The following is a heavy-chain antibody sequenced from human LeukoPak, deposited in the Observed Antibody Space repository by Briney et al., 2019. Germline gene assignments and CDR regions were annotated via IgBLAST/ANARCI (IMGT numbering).Heavy chain of an antibody. CDR3: AKRLDGSGNTNFDY. V-gene: IGHV3-9*01. Sequence: PGGSLRLSCAASGFTFDDYAMHWVRQAPGKGLEGVSGISWNSGSIGYADSVKGRFTISRDNSMNTLYLQMNSLRAEGTAVYYCAKRLDGSGNTNFDYWGQGTQVTVSS. D-gene: IGHD3-22*01. J-gene: IGHJ4*02. CDR1: GFTFDDYA. CDR2: ISWNSGSI.